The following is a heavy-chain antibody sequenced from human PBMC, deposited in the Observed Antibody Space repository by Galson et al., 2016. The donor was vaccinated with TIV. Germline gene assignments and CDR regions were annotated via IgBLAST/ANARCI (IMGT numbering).Heavy chain of an antibody. CDR2: ISGYGGTT. Sequence: SLRLSCAASGFTFSSYAMSWVRQAPGKGLEWVSGISGYGGTTHYADSVKGRFTISRDNSKSTLYLQMKSLRAEDTAVYYCAKVPRIVLAIGDSYYWDYWGQGTLVTVSS. V-gene: IGHV3-23*01. D-gene: IGHD3-22*01. CDR3: AKVPRIVLAIGDSYYWDY. J-gene: IGHJ4*02. CDR1: GFTFSSYA.